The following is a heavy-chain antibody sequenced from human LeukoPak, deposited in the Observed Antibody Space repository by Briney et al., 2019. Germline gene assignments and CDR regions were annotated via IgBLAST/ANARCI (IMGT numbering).Heavy chain of an antibody. CDR1: GASISSDDYY. D-gene: IGHD2/OR15-2a*01. J-gene: IGHJ4*02. CDR3: ARGGTLFTFFDS. Sequence: SQTLSPTCTESGASISSDDYYSNWLRQPAGRGLEWIGRIYTTGNTMYNPSLESRVSMSIDTSKNQVSLKVKSVTAADTAVYYCARGGTLFTFFDSWGQGTLVTVSA. V-gene: IGHV4-61*02. CDR2: IYTTGNT.